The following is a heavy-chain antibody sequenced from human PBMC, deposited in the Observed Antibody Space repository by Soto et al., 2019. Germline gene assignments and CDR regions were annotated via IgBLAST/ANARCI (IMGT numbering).Heavy chain of an antibody. Sequence: SVTVSCTASGGTFSSYAISWVRQDPGQGLEWMGGIIPIFGTANYAQKFQGRVTITADESTSTAYMELSSLRSEDTAVYYCARALLLYSSGWYYFDYWGQGTLDTLS. V-gene: IGHV1-69*01. D-gene: IGHD6-19*01. CDR3: ARALLLYSSGWYYFDY. J-gene: IGHJ4*02. CDR1: GGTFSSYA. CDR2: IIPIFGTA.